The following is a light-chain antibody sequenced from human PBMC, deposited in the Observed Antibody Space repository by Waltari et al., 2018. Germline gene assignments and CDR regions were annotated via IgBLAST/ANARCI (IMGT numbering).Light chain of an antibody. CDR1: QRVRSSY. CDR3: QQYGTLIT. V-gene: IGKV3-20*01. CDR2: GAS. Sequence: EIVLTQSPGTLSLSPGERAPLSCRASQRVRSSYLAWYLQKPGQAPRLLIYGASSRATGIPDRFSGSGSGTDFTLTISRLEPDDFAVYYCQQYGTLITFGQGTRLEIK. J-gene: IGKJ5*01.